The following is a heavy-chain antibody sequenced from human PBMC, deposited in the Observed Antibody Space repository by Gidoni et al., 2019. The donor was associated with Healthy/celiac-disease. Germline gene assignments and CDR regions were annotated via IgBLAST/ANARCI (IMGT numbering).Heavy chain of an antibody. CDR3: AREGGMATIDY. V-gene: IGHV3-11*06. J-gene: IGHJ4*02. CDR1: GFTFSAYY. D-gene: IGHD1-26*01. CDR2: ISTCSIST. Sequence: VQRAEAGGGLGTPGGVVSMTWAAPGFTFSAYYMGWVRQAPGKGLEWVSYISTCSISTNYADSVKRLFTFSRDNAKNSLYLHMDSLRAYDSAVYSCAREGGMATIDYWGQGTLVTVSS.